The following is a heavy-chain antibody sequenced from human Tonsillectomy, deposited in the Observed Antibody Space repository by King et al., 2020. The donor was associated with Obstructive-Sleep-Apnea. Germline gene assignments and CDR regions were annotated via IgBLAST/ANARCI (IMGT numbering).Heavy chain of an antibody. CDR1: GFTFSNYV. CDR2: ISGSGGNT. Sequence: EVQLVESGGGLVQPGGSLRLSCAASGFTFSNYVMNWVRQAPGRGLQWVSGISGSGGNTYYAGSVKGRFTISRDNAKNTLYLQMNSLRAEDTAVYYCAKGPTDYGDFLNYFDYWGQGALVTVSS. D-gene: IGHD4-17*01. V-gene: IGHV3-23*04. CDR3: AKGPTDYGDFLNYFDY. J-gene: IGHJ4*02.